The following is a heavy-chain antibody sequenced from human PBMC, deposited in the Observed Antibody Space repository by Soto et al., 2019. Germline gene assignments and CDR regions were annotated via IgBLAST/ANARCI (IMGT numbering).Heavy chain of an antibody. CDR3: ARNWNLINDAFDI. V-gene: IGHV4-31*03. D-gene: IGHD1-7*01. CDR1: GGSISSGGYY. Sequence: PSETLSLTCTVSGGSISSGGYYWSWIRQHPGKGLEWIGYIYYSGSTYYNPSLKSRVTISVDTSKNQFSLKLSSVTAADTAVYYCARNWNLINDAFDIWGQGTMVTVSS. CDR2: IYYSGST. J-gene: IGHJ3*02.